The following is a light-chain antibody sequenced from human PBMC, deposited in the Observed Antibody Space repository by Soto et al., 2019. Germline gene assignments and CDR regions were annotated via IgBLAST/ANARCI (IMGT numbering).Light chain of an antibody. CDR1: QSVSSN. J-gene: IGKJ4*01. CDR2: AAS. Sequence: MTQSPVTLSVSLGERATLSCRAGQSVSSNLAWYQQKPGKVPKLLIYAASTLQSGVPSRFSGSGSGTDFTLTISSLQPEDVATYYCQKYNSAPLTFGGGTKVDIK. CDR3: QKYNSAPLT. V-gene: IGKV1-27*01.